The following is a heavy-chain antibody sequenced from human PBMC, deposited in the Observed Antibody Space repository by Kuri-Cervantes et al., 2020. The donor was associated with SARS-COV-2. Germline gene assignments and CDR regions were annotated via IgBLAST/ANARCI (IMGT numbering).Heavy chain of an antibody. D-gene: IGHD3-16*02. V-gene: IGHV4-30-4*01. CDR3: ARAPYDYIWGSYRYYFDY. Sequence: SETLSLTCTVSGGSISSGDYYWSWIRQPPGKGLEWIGYIYYSGSTYYNPSLKSRVTISVDTSKNQFSLKLSSVTAADRAVYYCARAPYDYIWGSYRYYFDYWGQGTLVTVSS. CDR1: GGSISSGDYY. J-gene: IGHJ4*02. CDR2: IYYSGST.